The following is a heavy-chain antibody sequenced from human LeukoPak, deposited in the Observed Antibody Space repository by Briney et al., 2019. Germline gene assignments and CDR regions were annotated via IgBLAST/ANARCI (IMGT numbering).Heavy chain of an antibody. J-gene: IGHJ4*02. Sequence: GSPVKVSCKASGGTFSSYAISWVRQAPGQGLEWMGGIIPIFGTANYAQKFQGRVMITADESTSTAYMELSSLRSEDTAVYYCAIFRDGYISGHYFDYWGQGTLVTVSS. CDR3: AIFRDGYISGHYFDY. V-gene: IGHV1-69*01. CDR2: IIPIFGTA. CDR1: GGTFSSYA. D-gene: IGHD5-24*01.